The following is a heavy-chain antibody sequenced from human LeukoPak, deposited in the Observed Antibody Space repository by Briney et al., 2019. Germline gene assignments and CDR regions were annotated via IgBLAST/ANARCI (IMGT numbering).Heavy chain of an antibody. CDR3: ARVLCSSTSCYPYFDY. Sequence: SETLSLTCAVSGGSISSGGYSWSWIRQPPGKGLEWIGYIYHSGSTYYNPSLKSRVTISVDRSKNQFSLKLSSVTAADTAVYYCARVLCSSTSCYPYFDYWGQGTLATVSS. J-gene: IGHJ4*02. CDR2: IYHSGST. V-gene: IGHV4-30-2*01. CDR1: GGSISSGGYS. D-gene: IGHD2-2*01.